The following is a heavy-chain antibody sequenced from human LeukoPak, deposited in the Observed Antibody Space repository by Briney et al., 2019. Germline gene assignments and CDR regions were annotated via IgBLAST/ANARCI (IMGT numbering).Heavy chain of an antibody. CDR3: ARASATSWRSVYMDV. CDR1: RFTFSNYW. CDR2: IKQDGSEK. J-gene: IGHJ6*03. Sequence: GGSLRLSCAASRFTFSNYWMSWVRQAPGKGLEWVANIKQDGSEKYYVDSVKGRFTISRDNGKNSLYLQMNSLRVEDTAVYYCARASATSWRSVYMDVWGKGTTVTVSS. D-gene: IGHD2-2*01. V-gene: IGHV3-7*04.